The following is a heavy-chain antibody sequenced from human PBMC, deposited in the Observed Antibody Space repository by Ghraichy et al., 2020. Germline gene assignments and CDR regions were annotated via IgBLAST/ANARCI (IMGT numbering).Heavy chain of an antibody. V-gene: IGHV1-69*13. J-gene: IGHJ6*02. CDR2: IIPIFGTA. Sequence: SVKVSCKASGGTFSSYAISWVRQAPGQGLEWMGGIIPIFGTANYAQKFQGRVTITADESTSTAYMELSSLRSEDTAVYYCARWLQGYYYYYGMDVWGQGTTVTVSS. CDR3: ARWLQGYYYYYGMDV. CDR1: GGTFSSYA. D-gene: IGHD5-24*01.